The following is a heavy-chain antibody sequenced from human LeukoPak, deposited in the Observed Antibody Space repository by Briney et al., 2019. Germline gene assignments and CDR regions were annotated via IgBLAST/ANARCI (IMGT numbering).Heavy chain of an antibody. CDR3: ATIANDYGDYAAY. Sequence: ASVKVSCKVSGYSLTEFYMHWVRQAPGKGLEWMGGFDPEDGATINAQKFQGRVTMTEDTSTDPAYMELSSLRSEDRAVYYRATIANDYGDYAAYWGEGTVVSVSS. D-gene: IGHD4-17*01. V-gene: IGHV1-24*01. CDR1: GYSLTEFY. CDR2: FDPEDGAT. J-gene: IGHJ4*02.